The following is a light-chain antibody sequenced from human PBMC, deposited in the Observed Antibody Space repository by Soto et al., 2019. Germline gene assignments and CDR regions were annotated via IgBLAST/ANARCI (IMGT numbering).Light chain of an antibody. CDR3: QSYDNSLSGSL. CDR1: SSNIGAGYD. CDR2: GNT. J-gene: IGLJ2*01. Sequence: QAVVTQPPSVSGAPGQRVTISCTGSSSNIGAGYDVHWYQQLPGTAPKFLIFGNTNGPSGVPDRFSTSKSGTSASLAITGLQAEDEADYYCQSYDNSLSGSLFGGGTKLTVL. V-gene: IGLV1-40*01.